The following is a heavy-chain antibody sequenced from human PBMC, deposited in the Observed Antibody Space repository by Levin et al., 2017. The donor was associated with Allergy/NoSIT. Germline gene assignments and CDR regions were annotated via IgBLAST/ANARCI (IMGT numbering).Heavy chain of an antibody. CDR2: ISWDGGST. V-gene: IGHV3-43*01. D-gene: IGHD6-13*01. CDR3: AKDKGDSSSWYFDY. J-gene: IGHJ4*02. Sequence: SCAASGFTFDDYTMHWVRQAPGKGLEWVSLISWDGGSTYYADSVKGRFTISRDNSKNSLYLQMNSLRTEDTALYYCAKDKGDSSSWYFDYWGQGTLVTVSS. CDR1: GFTFDDYT.